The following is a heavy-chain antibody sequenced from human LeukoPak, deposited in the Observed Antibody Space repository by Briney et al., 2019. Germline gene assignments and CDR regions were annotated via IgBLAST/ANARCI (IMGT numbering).Heavy chain of an antibody. V-gene: IGHV1-2*06. D-gene: IGHD3-22*01. CDR3: ARMTDSSGFIYYFDY. Sequence: EASVKVSCKASGYFFTGYYIHWVRQAPGQGLEWMGRINPNSGDTNYAQKFQGRVTMTRDTSISTAHMELSRLKSDDTAVYYCARMTDSSGFIYYFDYWGQGTLVTVSS. CDR2: INPNSGDT. J-gene: IGHJ4*02. CDR1: GYFFTGYY.